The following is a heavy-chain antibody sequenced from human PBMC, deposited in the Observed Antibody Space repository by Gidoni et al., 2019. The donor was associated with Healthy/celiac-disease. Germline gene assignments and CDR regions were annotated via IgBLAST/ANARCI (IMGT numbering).Heavy chain of an antibody. V-gene: IGHV4-39*01. CDR3: ARHLRFLEWLPIPLYGMDV. Sequence: QLQLQESGPGLVKPSETLSLTCTVSGGSISSSSYYWGWIRQPPGKGLEWIGSIYYSGSTYYNPSLKSRVTISGDTSKIQFSLKLSSVTAADTAVYYCARHLRFLEWLPIPLYGMDVWGQGTTVTVSS. D-gene: IGHD3-3*01. CDR1: GGSISSSSYY. CDR2: IYYSGST. J-gene: IGHJ6*02.